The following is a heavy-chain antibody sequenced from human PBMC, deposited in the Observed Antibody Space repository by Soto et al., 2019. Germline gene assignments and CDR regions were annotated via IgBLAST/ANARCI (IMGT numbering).Heavy chain of an antibody. CDR2: TYYRSKWYN. D-gene: IGHD2-21*02. CDR3: ARGSDYSFDY. CDR1: GDSVSSNSVA. V-gene: IGHV6-1*01. Sequence: SQTLSLTCAISGDSVSSNSVAWNWIRQSPARGLEWLGRTYYRSKWYNDYAVSMKSRISINPDTSKNQFSLQLNSVTPEDTAVYYCARGSDYSFDYWGQGSLVTVYS. J-gene: IGHJ4*02.